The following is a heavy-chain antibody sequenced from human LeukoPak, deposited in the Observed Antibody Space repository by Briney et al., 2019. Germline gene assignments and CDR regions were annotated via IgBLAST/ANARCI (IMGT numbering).Heavy chain of an antibody. CDR3: ARDNPSGSTDAFDI. Sequence: PGGSLRLSCAASGFTFSSYSMNWVRQVPGKGLEWVSSISSSSSYIYYADSVKGRFTISRDNAKNSLYLQMNSLRAEDTAVYYCARDNPSGSTDAFDIWGQGTMVTVSS. D-gene: IGHD6-19*01. J-gene: IGHJ3*02. V-gene: IGHV3-21*04. CDR2: ISSSSSYI. CDR1: GFTFSSYS.